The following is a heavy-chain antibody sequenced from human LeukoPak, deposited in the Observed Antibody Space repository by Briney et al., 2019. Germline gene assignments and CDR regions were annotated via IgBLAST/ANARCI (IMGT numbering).Heavy chain of an antibody. J-gene: IGHJ6*02. V-gene: IGHV3-13*01. D-gene: IGHD6-13*01. CDR1: GFTFSSYD. CDR2: IGTAGDT. Sequence: GGSLRLSCAASGFTFSSYDMYWVRQATGKGLEWVSAIGTAGDTYYPGSVKGRFTISRENAKNSLYLQMNSLRAGDTAVYDCARVLGPAGGMDVWGQGTTVTVSS. CDR3: ARVLGPAGGMDV.